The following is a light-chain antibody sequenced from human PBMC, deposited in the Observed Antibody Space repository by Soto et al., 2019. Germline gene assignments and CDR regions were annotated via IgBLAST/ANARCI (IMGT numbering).Light chain of an antibody. V-gene: IGLV7-46*01. CDR1: TGAVTSGHY. CDR2: DTS. CDR3: LLFYSGAPMV. J-gene: IGLJ2*01. Sequence: QAVVTQEPSLTVSPGGTVTLTCASSTGAVTSGHYPYWFQQKPGQAPRTLIYDTSNKHSWTPARFSGSLLGGKAALTLSGAQPEDEAEYYCLLFYSGAPMVFGGGTKLTVL.